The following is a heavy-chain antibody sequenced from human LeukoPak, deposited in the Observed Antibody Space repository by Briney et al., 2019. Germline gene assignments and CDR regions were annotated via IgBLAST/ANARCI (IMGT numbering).Heavy chain of an antibody. D-gene: IGHD4-11*01. J-gene: IGHJ6*02. CDR1: GFTFSSHW. CDR2: ITSDSIST. CDR3: VRDTSVSRMDV. V-gene: IGHV3-74*01. Sequence: GGSLRLSRTASGFTFSSHWMHWVRQAPGKGLVWVSRITSDSISTAYAHSVEGRFTISRDNAKNTLYLQMYSLRVDDTAVYYCVRDTSVSRMDVWGQGTTVTVSS.